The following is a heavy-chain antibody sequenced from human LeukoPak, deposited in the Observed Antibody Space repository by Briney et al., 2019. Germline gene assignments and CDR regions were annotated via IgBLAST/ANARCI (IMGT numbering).Heavy chain of an antibody. V-gene: IGHV3-7*01. Sequence: PGGSLRLSCAASGFTVSSNYMGWVRQAPGKGLEWVANIKQDGSEKYYVDSVKGRFTISRDNAKNSLFLQMNSLRAEDTAVYYCARDMAYGDSSDYWGQGTLVTVSS. CDR2: IKQDGSEK. J-gene: IGHJ4*02. CDR1: GFTVSSNY. CDR3: ARDMAYGDSSDY. D-gene: IGHD4-17*01.